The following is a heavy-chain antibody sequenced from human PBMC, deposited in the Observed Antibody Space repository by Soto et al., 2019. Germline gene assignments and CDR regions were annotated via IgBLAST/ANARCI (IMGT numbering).Heavy chain of an antibody. Sequence: SVKVSCKASGGTFSSYTISWVRQAPGQGLEWMGRIIPILGIANYAQKFQGRVTITADKSTSTAYMELSSLRSEDTAVYYCAREPGYSYGYIDYWGQGTLVTSPQ. CDR1: GGTFSSYT. D-gene: IGHD5-18*01. CDR3: AREPGYSYGYIDY. J-gene: IGHJ4*02. V-gene: IGHV1-69*04. CDR2: IIPILGIA.